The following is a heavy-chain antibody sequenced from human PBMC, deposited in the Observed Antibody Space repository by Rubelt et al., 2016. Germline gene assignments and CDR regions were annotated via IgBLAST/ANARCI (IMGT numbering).Heavy chain of an antibody. Sequence: GKGLEWIGSIYYSGSTYYNPSLKSRVTISVDTSKNQFSLKLSSVTAADTAGYYCARLKDYDFWSGYLTYPIRFDPWGQGTLVTVSS. V-gene: IGHV4-39*01. CDR3: ARLKDYDFWSGYLTYPIRFDP. D-gene: IGHD3-3*01. CDR2: IYYSGST. J-gene: IGHJ5*02.